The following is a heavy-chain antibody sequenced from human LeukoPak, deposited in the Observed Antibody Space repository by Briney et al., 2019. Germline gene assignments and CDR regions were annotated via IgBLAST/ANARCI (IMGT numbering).Heavy chain of an antibody. D-gene: IGHD5-12*01. V-gene: IGHV1-69*13. CDR1: GGTFSRYA. Sequence: GASVKEACKASGGTFSRYAISWVRQAPGQGLEWMGGIIPIFGTANYAQKFQGRVTITADESTSTAYMKVSSLRSEDTAVYYCARDYSGYDFFEYWGQAILVTVSS. CDR3: ARDYSGYDFFEY. J-gene: IGHJ4*02. CDR2: IIPIFGTA.